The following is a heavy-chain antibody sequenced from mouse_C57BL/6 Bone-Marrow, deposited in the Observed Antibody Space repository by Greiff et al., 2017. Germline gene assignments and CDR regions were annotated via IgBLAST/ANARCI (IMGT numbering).Heavy chain of an antibody. Sequence: VQLQQSGAELVRPGASVKLSCTASGFNIKDDYMHWVKQRPEQGLEWIGWIDPENGDTEYASKFQGKATITADTSSNTAYLQLSSLTSEDTAVYYCTTDYGSSYPAWFAYWGQGTRVTVSA. CDR3: TTDYGSSYPAWFAY. J-gene: IGHJ3*01. V-gene: IGHV14-4*01. D-gene: IGHD1-1*01. CDR1: GFNIKDDY. CDR2: IDPENGDT.